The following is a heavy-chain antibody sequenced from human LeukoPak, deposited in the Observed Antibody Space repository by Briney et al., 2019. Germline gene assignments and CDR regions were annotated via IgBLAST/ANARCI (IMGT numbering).Heavy chain of an antibody. V-gene: IGHV3-66*01. CDR2: IYSGGGT. D-gene: IGHD2-21*02. CDR3: ATETDDY. J-gene: IGHJ4*02. CDR1: GXTLSSNY. Sequence: GGSLRLSCAASGXTLSSNYMSWVRQAPGKGLEWVSVIYSGGGTYYADSVKGRFTISRDNSKNTVYLQMNSLRAEDTAVYYCATETDDYWGQGTLVTVSS.